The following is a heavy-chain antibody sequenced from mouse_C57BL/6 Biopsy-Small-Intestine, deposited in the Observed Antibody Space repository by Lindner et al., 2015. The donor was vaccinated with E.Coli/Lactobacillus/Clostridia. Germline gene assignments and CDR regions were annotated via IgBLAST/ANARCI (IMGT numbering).Heavy chain of an antibody. V-gene: IGHV1-54*01. CDR2: INPGSGDT. CDR1: GYAFTNYL. Sequence: VQLQESGAELVRPGTSVKVSCKASGYAFTNYLIEWIKQRPGQGLEWIGVINPGSGDTNYNEKFKGKATLTVDKSSSIAYMQLSSLTSEDSAVYFCARNFYGKRGFDYWGQGTTLTVSS. J-gene: IGHJ2*01. D-gene: IGHD1-1*01. CDR3: ARNFYGKRGFDY.